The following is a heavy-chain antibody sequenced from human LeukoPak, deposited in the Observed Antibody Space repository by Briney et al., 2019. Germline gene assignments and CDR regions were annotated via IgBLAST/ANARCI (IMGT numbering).Heavy chain of an antibody. V-gene: IGHV3-66*01. J-gene: IGHJ6*02. CDR3: ATRGLSGYYYGMDV. Sequence: GGSLRLSCAAAGFTVSRNYMSWARLAPGKGLEGVSIVTSAGSTNYATSVKGRFIISRDNSKNTVYLKMNSLRAEDTAVYYCATRGLSGYYYGMDVWGQGTTVTVSS. D-gene: IGHD3/OR15-3a*01. CDR1: GFTVSRNY. CDR2: VTSAGST.